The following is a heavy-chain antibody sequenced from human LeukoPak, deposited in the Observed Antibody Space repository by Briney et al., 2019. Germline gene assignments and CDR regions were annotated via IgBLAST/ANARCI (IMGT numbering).Heavy chain of an antibody. CDR1: EFTFNIYP. V-gene: IGHV3-30*02. CDR2: IRYDGSNK. CDR3: AKVYGSGSYSRSVDY. D-gene: IGHD3-10*01. J-gene: IGHJ4*02. Sequence: GGSLRLSCSASEFTFNIYPMHWVRQAPGKGLEWVAFIRYDGSNKYYADSVKGRFTISRDNSKNTLYLQMNSLRAEDMAVYYCAKVYGSGSYSRSVDYWGQGTLVTVSS.